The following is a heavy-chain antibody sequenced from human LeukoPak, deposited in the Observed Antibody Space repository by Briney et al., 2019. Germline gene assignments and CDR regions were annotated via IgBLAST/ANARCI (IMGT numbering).Heavy chain of an antibody. Sequence: SETLSLTCAVYGGSFSGYYWSWIRQPPGKGLEWIGEINHSGSTNYNPSLKSRVTISVDTSKNQFSLKLSSVTAADTAVYYCAKNYDSSGDDAFDIWGQGTMVTVSS. V-gene: IGHV4-34*01. J-gene: IGHJ3*02. CDR1: GGSFSGYY. CDR3: AKNYDSSGDDAFDI. CDR2: INHSGST. D-gene: IGHD3-22*01.